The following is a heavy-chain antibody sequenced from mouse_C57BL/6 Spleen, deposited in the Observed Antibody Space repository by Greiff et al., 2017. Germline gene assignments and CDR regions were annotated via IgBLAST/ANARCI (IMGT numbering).Heavy chain of an antibody. V-gene: IGHV14-4*01. Sequence: EVQRVESGAELVRPGASVKLSCTASGFNIKDDYMHWVKQRPEQGLEWIGWIDPENGDTEYASKFQGKATITADTSSNTAYLQLSSLTSEDTAVYYCTTSLFAYWGQGTLVTVSA. CDR2: IDPENGDT. CDR1: GFNIKDDY. CDR3: TTSLFAY. J-gene: IGHJ3*01.